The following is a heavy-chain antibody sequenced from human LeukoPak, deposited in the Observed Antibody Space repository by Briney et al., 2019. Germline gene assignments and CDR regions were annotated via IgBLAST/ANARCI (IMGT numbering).Heavy chain of an antibody. V-gene: IGHV4-4*07. CDR3: ARDLGEEFDP. D-gene: IGHD3-10*01. CDR1: GGPTSVYY. J-gene: IGHJ5*02. Sequence: SETLSLTCPVSGGPTSVYYWGGIRQPAGKGPEWIGRIYTSESTNYTPSLKSRVTMSVDTSKHQFSLKLSSVTAGDTAVYYCARDLGEEFDPWGQGTMVTVSS. CDR2: IYTSEST.